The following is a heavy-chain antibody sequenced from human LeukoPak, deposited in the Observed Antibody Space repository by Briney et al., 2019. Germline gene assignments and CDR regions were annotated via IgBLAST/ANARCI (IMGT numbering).Heavy chain of an antibody. V-gene: IGHV4-38-2*02. J-gene: IGHJ5*02. CDR1: AYSITNDNY. D-gene: IGHD3/OR15-3a*01. CDR2: THHTGTA. Sequence: SSETLSLTCTVSAYSITNDNYWIWIRQSPGTGPEWIGSTHHTGTAYYNPSLKSRVTISVDTSKTQFSLKLNSVTATATAVYYCAKEVARRTGGFDPWGQGTLVTVSS. CDR3: AKEVARRTGGFDP.